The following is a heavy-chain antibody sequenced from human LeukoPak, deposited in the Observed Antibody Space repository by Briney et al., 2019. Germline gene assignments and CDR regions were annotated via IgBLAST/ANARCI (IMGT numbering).Heavy chain of an antibody. Sequence: SVKVSCKASGGTFSSYAISWVRQAPGQGLEWMGRTIPILGIANYAQKFQGRVTITADKSTSTAYMELSSLRSEDTAVYYCARDDESSSNPFDPWGQGTLVTVSS. J-gene: IGHJ5*02. V-gene: IGHV1-69*04. CDR3: ARDDESSSNPFDP. CDR2: TIPILGIA. CDR1: GGTFSSYA. D-gene: IGHD6-13*01.